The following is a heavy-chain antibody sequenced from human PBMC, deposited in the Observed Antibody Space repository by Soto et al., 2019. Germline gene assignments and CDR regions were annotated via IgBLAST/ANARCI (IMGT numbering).Heavy chain of an antibody. D-gene: IGHD7-27*01. V-gene: IGHV1-69*01. CDR1: GDTFKNCV. CDR3: AAELGFGKLAVV. J-gene: IGHJ6*02. CDR2: IMPLFGTT. Sequence: QVQVVQSGVEVRRPGSSVKVSCKAAGDTFKNCVISWVRKAPGQGLAWMGGIMPLFGTTDFAQRFQGRRTITTDESTTTAYMELSRLRSEDTATYYGAAELGFGKLAVVWGQGTAVIVSS.